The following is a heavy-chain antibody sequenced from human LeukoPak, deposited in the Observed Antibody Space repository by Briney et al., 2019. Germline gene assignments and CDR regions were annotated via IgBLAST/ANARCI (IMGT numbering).Heavy chain of an antibody. CDR3: ARVGAYYYESSGYSNDDY. J-gene: IGHJ4*02. Sequence: XETLSLACAVYGGSFSGYYWSWIRQPPGKGLEWIGEINHSGSTNYNPSLKSRVTISVDTSKNQFSLKLSSVTAADTAVYYCARVGAYYYESSGYSNDDYWGQGTLVTVSS. D-gene: IGHD3-22*01. CDR2: INHSGST. CDR1: GGSFSGYY. V-gene: IGHV4-34*01.